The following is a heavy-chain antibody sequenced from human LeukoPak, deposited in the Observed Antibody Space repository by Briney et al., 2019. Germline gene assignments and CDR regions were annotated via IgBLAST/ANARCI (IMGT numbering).Heavy chain of an antibody. CDR2: ISGSGTGT. J-gene: IGHJ6*02. V-gene: IGHV3-23*01. CDR3: AKVAGYDPYYYYGMDV. CDR1: GFTFSSYA. D-gene: IGHD5-12*01. Sequence: PGGSLRLSCAASGFTFSSYAMSWVRQAPGKGLEWVSTISGSGTGTYYADSVKGRFTISRDNSKNTLYLQMNSLRAEDTAVYYCAKVAGYDPYYYYGMDVWGQGTTVTVSS.